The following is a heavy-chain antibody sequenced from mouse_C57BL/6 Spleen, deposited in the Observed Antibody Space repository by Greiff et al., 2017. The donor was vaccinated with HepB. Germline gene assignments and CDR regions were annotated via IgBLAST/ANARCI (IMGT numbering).Heavy chain of an antibody. CDR1: GYTFTSYW. CDR3: ARGDYYGSSYGY. D-gene: IGHD1-1*01. J-gene: IGHJ2*01. CDR2: IDPSDSYT. V-gene: IGHV1-59*01. Sequence: VQLQQPGAELVRPGTSVKLSCKASGYTFTSYWMHWVKQRPGQGLEWIGVIDPSDSYTNYNQKFKGKATLTVDTSSSTAYMQLSSLTSEDSAVYYCARGDYYGSSYGYWGQGTTLTVSS.